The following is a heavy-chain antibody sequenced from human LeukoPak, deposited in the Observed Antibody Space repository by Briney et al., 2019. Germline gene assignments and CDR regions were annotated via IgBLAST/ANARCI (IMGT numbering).Heavy chain of an antibody. CDR1: GGSITTDC. CDR3: ARRTPGPQLDEYVAYYFDL. CDR2: IYSSGMT. J-gene: IGHJ4*02. V-gene: IGHV4-4*09. Sequence: SETQSLTCTVSGGSITTDCWIWIRQPPGKGLEWIAYIYSSGMTKYNPSLKSRGTISVDPSKNQLSLKLNSVTAADTAVYYCARRTPGPQLDEYVAYYFDLWGQGTLVTVSS. D-gene: IGHD3/OR15-3a*01.